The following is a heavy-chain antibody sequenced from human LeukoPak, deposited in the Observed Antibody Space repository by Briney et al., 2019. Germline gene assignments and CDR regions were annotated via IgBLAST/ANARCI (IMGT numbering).Heavy chain of an antibody. CDR2: INPNSGGT. J-gene: IGHJ3*01. CDR1: GYTFTGHY. D-gene: IGHD3-3*01. CDR3: ARGVRYYDFWGGDYIGRALPAEKDGFDF. Sequence: ASVKVSCKAFGYTFTGHYMHWVRQAPGQGLEWMGWINPNSGGTNYAQKLQGRVVMTRDTSISTAYMERSRLRSDDTAVYYCARGVRYYDFWGGDYIGRALPAEKDGFDFWGEGTMVSVSS. V-gene: IGHV1-2*02.